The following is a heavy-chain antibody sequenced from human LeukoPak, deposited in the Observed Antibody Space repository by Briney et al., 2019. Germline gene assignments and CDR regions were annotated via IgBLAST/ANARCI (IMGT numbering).Heavy chain of an antibody. V-gene: IGHV4-59*08. D-gene: IGHD5-18*01. J-gene: IGHJ3*02. CDR2: IYYSGST. CDR3: ARRLGYSYNAFDI. Sequence: SETLSLTCTVSGGSISSYYWSWIRLPPGKGLEWSGYIYYSGSTNYNPSLKSRVTISVDTSKNQFSLKLSSVTAADTAVYYCARRLGYSYNAFDICGQGTMVTVSS. CDR1: GGSISSYY.